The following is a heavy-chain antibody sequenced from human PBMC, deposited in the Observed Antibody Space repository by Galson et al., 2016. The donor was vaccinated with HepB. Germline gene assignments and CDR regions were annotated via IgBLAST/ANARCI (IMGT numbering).Heavy chain of an antibody. CDR3: ARGGYSYGYGDEY. D-gene: IGHD5-18*01. V-gene: IGHV4-31*03. CDR1: GDSVTTGGYY. Sequence: TLSLTCNVSGDSVTTGGYYWSWIRQHPGKGLEWIDYIYSRVVTFYTPSLRSRVEISVDTSKNQFSLKLSSVTAADTAFYYCARGGYSYGYGDEYWGQGILVTVSS. CDR2: IYSRVVT. J-gene: IGHJ4*02.